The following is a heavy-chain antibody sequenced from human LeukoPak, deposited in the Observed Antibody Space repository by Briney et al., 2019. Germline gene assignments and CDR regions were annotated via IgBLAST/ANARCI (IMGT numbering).Heavy chain of an antibody. CDR2: FSSSSGTM. CDR1: GFTFSTYR. CDR3: ATVGSSWFYDY. V-gene: IGHV3-48*01. Sequence: GGSLRHSCAASGFTFSTYRMNWVRQAPGKGLEWVSYFSSSSGTMYYADSVRGRFTISRDIAKNSLYLQMNSLRAEDTAVYYCATVGSSWFYDYWGQGTLVTVSS. J-gene: IGHJ4*02. D-gene: IGHD6-13*01.